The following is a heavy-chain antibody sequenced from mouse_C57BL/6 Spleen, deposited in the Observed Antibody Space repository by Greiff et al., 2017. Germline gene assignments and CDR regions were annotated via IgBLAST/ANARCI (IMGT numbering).Heavy chain of an antibody. CDR2: ISSGSSTI. CDR3: ARGIQLGRGRYYFDY. CDR1: GFTFSDYG. V-gene: IGHV5-17*01. J-gene: IGHJ2*01. Sequence: EVMLVESGGGLVKPGGSLKLSCAASGFTFSDYGMHWVRQAPEKGLEWVAYISSGSSTIYYADTVKGRFTISRDNAKNTLFLQMTSLRSEDTAMYYCARGIQLGRGRYYFDYWGQGTTLTVSS. D-gene: IGHD4-1*02.